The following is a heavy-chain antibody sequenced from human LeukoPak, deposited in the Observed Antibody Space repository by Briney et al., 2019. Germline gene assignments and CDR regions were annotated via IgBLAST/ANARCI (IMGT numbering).Heavy chain of an antibody. CDR2: VNPNGGGT. V-gene: IGHV1-2*02. D-gene: IGHD1-26*01. CDR3: ARGGGSGSRWQIDY. Sequence: ASVKVSCKVSGFTLADLSMHWVRQAPGQGLEWMGWVNPNGGGTHFAKKFQGRLTMTRDTSISTTYLELNSLRSDDTAMYYCARGGGSGSRWQIDYWGQGTLVPVSS. J-gene: IGHJ4*02. CDR1: GFTLADLS.